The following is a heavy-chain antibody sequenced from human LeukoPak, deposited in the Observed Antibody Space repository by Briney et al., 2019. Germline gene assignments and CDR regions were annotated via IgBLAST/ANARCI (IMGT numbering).Heavy chain of an antibody. D-gene: IGHD3-22*01. J-gene: IGHJ3*02. CDR3: AKGTYYYXSSXXXEVXXAFNI. CDR1: GFTFSSYA. CDR2: ISGSGSST. V-gene: IGHV3-23*01. Sequence: PGGSLRLSCAASGFTFSSYAMNWVRQAPGKGLEWVSAISGSGSSTFYADSVKGRFTISRDNSKNTLYLQMNSLRAEDTAVYYCAKGTYYYXSSXXXEVXXAFNIWGXXX.